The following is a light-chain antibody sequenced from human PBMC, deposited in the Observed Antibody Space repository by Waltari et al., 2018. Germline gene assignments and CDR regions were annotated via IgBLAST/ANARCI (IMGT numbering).Light chain of an antibody. J-gene: IGKJ1*01. CDR1: QSRLYSSNKKNY. Sequence: DIVMTQSPDSLAVSLGERATIHCKSSQSRLYSSNKKNYLAWYQQKPGQSPKLLIYWASTRESGVPDRFSGSGSETDFTLTISSLQAEDVAVYYCQQYYSTLSWTFGQGTKVEIK. CDR3: QQYYSTLSWT. CDR2: WAS. V-gene: IGKV4-1*01.